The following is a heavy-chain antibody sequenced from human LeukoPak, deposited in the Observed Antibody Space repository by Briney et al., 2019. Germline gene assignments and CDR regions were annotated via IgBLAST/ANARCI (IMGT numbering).Heavy chain of an antibody. D-gene: IGHD1-26*01. J-gene: IGHJ5*01. CDR1: GYHFTDHY. V-gene: IGHV3-11*04. Sequence: GGSLRLSCAASGYHFTDHYMTWIRQAPGRGLEWVSYISSSGAVTYYSDSVKGRFTISRDNAKNSLYLQMTNIRVEDTAVYYCARDREVNWFDSWGQGTLVTVSS. CDR3: ARDREVNWFDS. CDR2: ISSSGAVT.